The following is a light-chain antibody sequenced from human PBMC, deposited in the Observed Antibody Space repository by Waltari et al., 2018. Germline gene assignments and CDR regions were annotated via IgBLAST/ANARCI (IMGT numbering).Light chain of an antibody. CDR2: DVT. Sequence: QSALTQPASVSGSPGQSTTSSDVGGYNYVSWYQQHPARAPKLMIYDVTNRPSGVSNRFSGSKSGNTASLTISGLQAEDEADYYCSSYTSSSTVAFGGGTKLTVL. CDR3: SSYTSSSTVA. CDR1: SDVGGYNY. V-gene: IGLV2-14*03. J-gene: IGLJ2*01.